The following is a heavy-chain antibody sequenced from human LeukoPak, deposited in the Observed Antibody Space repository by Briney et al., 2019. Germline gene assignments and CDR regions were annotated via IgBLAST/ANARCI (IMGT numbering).Heavy chain of an antibody. Sequence: SETLSLTCTVSGGSISSYYWSWIRQPPGKGLEWIGYIYYSGSTNYNPSLKSRVTVSVDTSKNQFSLKLSSVTAADTAVYYCARENIAAAGFDYWGQGTLVTVSP. CDR2: IYYSGST. CDR3: ARENIAAAGFDY. V-gene: IGHV4-59*01. J-gene: IGHJ4*02. CDR1: GGSISSYY. D-gene: IGHD6-13*01.